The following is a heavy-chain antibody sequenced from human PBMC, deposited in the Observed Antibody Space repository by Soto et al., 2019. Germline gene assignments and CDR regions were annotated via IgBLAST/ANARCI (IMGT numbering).Heavy chain of an antibody. CDR2: VNQSGTS. D-gene: IGHD2-8*02. CDR3: AKEQTTGAHYALDY. CDR1: DDSTRSRYW. Sequence: SETLSLTCGVFDDSTRSRYWWTWLRRPPGRGLEWIGEVNQSGTSNYNPSLKSRVSISIDNPKNHFSLTMTSVTAADTAVYFCAKEQTTGAHYALDYWSQGTLVTVSS. J-gene: IGHJ4*02. V-gene: IGHV4-4*02.